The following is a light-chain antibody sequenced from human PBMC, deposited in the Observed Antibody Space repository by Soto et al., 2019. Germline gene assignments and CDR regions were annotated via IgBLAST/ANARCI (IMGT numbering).Light chain of an antibody. CDR1: QSVSSY. J-gene: IGKJ5*01. V-gene: IGKV3-11*01. CDR2: DAS. Sequence: EIVLTQSPATLSLSPGERATLSCRASQSVSSYFAWYQQKPGQAPRLRIYDASNSATGIPARFSGTWSGTDFTITISRLEPEDFAVYYCQQRSNWPPISFGQGTRMEIK. CDR3: QQRSNWPPIS.